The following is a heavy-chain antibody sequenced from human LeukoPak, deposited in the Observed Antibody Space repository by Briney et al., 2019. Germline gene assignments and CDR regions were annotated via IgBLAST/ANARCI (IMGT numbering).Heavy chain of an antibody. D-gene: IGHD6-13*01. CDR3: ARGLDFGQQLVPDYYYMDV. Sequence: GAPVKVSCKASGYTFTSYGISWVRQAPGQGLEWMGWISAYNGNTNYAQKLQGRVTMTTDTSTSTAYMELRSLRSDDTAVYYCARGLDFGQQLVPDYYYMDVWGKGTTVTVSS. CDR1: GYTFTSYG. J-gene: IGHJ6*03. CDR2: ISAYNGNT. V-gene: IGHV1-18*01.